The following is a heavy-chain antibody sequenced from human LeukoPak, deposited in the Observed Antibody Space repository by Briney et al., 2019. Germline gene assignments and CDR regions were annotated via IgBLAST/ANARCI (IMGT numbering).Heavy chain of an antibody. V-gene: IGHV3-73*01. CDR3: ARGSSSEGPFDY. J-gene: IGHJ4*02. Sequence: GGSLRLSCAASGFILSDSAVHWVRQASGKGLEWIGRIRSKANNYATAYADSLKGRFTVSRDDSKNTAYLQMNSLKIENTAVYYCARGSSSEGPFDYWGQGTLVTVSS. CDR1: GFILSDSA. CDR2: IRSKANNYAT. D-gene: IGHD6-6*01.